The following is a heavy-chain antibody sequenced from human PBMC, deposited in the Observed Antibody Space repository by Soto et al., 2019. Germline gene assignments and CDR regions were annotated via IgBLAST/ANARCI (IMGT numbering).Heavy chain of an antibody. CDR3: ARLPKVAFDF. V-gene: IGHV3-48*03. CDR2: ISSSGSTI. J-gene: IGHJ3*01. CDR1: GFTFSSYE. Sequence: GGSLRPSCAASGFTFSSYEMNWVRQAPGKGLEWVSYISSSGSTIYYADSVKGRFTISRDNAKNSLYLQMISMRAEDTAVYYCARLPKVAFDFWGGGTMVIGSS.